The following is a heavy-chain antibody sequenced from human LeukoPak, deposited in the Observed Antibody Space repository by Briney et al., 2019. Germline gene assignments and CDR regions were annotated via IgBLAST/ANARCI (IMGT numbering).Heavy chain of an antibody. CDR2: ITISTGII. Sequence: PGGSLRLSCAASGFTFSDYNMNWVRQAPGKGLEWVAYITISTGIIYYADSVKGRFTISRDNAKNSLYLQMNSLRAEDTAVYYCAELGTTMIGGVWGKGTTVTISS. CDR1: GFTFSDYN. V-gene: IGHV3-48*01. J-gene: IGHJ6*04. D-gene: IGHD3-10*02. CDR3: AELGTTMIGGV.